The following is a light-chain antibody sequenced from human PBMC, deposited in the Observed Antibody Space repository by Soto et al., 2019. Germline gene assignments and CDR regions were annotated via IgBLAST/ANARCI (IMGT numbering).Light chain of an antibody. CDR3: SSYRSGGTFV. CDR2: VVS. Sequence: LTQPASVSGSPGQSIAISCTGTSSDVGGYNYVSWHQQHPGKAPKVLISVVSNRPSGVSNRFSGSKSGNTASLTISGRQAEDEADYYCSSYRSGGTFVFGSGTKVTV. V-gene: IGLV2-14*01. J-gene: IGLJ1*01. CDR1: SSDVGGYNY.